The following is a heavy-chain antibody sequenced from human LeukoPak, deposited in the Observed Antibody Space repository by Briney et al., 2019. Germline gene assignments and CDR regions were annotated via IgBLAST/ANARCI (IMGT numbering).Heavy chain of an antibody. V-gene: IGHV3-15*01. D-gene: IGHD1-14*01. Sequence: GGSLRLSCAASGFTFTSYWMHWVRQAPGKGLEWVGRVKSIGSGGAADYSAPVKGRFTISRDDSKHTLYLQMNSLSTEDTAVYYCTIVLTGTPVEPIIDFWGQGTLVTVSS. CDR3: TIVLTGTPVEPIIDF. CDR1: GFTFTSYW. J-gene: IGHJ4*02. CDR2: VKSIGSGGAA.